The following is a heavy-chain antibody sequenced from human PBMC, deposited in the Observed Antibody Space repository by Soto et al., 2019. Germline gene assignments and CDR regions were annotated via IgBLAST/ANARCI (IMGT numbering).Heavy chain of an antibody. Sequence: SETLSLTCAVYGGSFSGYYWSWIRQPPGKGLEWIGDIYYSGSTNYNPSLKSRVTISVDTSKNQFSLKLSSVTAADTAVYYCAGVLRYFDWLTTPNNWFDPWGQGTLVTVSS. V-gene: IGHV4-34*01. D-gene: IGHD3-9*01. CDR3: AGVLRYFDWLTTPNNWFDP. CDR1: GGSFSGYY. J-gene: IGHJ5*02. CDR2: IYYSGST.